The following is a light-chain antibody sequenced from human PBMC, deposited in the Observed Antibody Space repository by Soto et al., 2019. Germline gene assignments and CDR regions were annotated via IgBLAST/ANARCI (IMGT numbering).Light chain of an antibody. CDR2: DAS. CDR3: QQYNNWPLT. J-gene: IGKJ4*01. V-gene: IGKV3D-15*01. Sequence: TQSPATLCVCSGDRAAISWRAGQGVTTNSAWYHQKSGQSPRLLIYDASTRATGIPARFSGSQSGTEFTLTISSLLSEDFAVYSCQQYNNWPLTFGGGTKVDIK. CDR1: QGVTTN.